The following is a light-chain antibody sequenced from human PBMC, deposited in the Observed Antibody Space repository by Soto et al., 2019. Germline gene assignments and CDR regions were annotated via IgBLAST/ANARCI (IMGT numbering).Light chain of an antibody. CDR3: QQYGNSPPSVT. V-gene: IGKV3-15*01. CDR1: QSVSSN. Sequence: EIVMTQSPATLSVSPGERATLSCRASQSVSSNLAWYQQKPGQAPRLLIYGASTRATGIPARFSGSGSGTEFTLTISSLQSEDFAVYYCQQYGNSPPSVTFGPGTKVEIK. J-gene: IGKJ3*01. CDR2: GAS.